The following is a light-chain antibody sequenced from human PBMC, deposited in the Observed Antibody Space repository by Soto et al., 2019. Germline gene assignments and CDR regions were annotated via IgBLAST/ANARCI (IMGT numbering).Light chain of an antibody. J-gene: IGLJ3*02. Sequence: QSALAQPASVSGSPGQSITISCTGTSGFVGSFSLVSWYQQHPGKAPKVMISEGHRRPSGVPDRFSGSKSGNTASLTVSGLQAEDEADYYCSSYAGIKHWVFGGGTKLTVL. CDR2: EGH. CDR3: SSYAGIKHWV. V-gene: IGLV2-14*02. CDR1: SGFVGSFSL.